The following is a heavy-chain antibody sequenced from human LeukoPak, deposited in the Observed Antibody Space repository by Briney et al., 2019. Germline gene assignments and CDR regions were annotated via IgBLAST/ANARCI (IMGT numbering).Heavy chain of an antibody. CDR2: ISYSGNT. V-gene: IGHV4-39*02. Sequence: PSETLSLTCTVSGGYITTNGYHWVWIRQSPGEALEWIGSISYSGNTFYNPSLKSRVTISVDTSKNHFSLTLTSVTAADTALYFCANSDTFYNVMSGPWGQGTLVTVSS. J-gene: IGHJ5*02. CDR3: ANSDTFYNVMSGP. CDR1: GGYITTNGYH. D-gene: IGHD3-10*01.